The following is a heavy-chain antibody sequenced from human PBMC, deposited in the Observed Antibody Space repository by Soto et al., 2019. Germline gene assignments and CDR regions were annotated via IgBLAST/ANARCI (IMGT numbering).Heavy chain of an antibody. J-gene: IGHJ4*02. V-gene: IGHV4-59*08. CDR3: ARRRYTAMDPFDY. D-gene: IGHD5-18*01. CDR2: IYYSGST. Sequence: PSETLSLTCTVSGGSISSYYWSWIRQPPGKGLEWIGYIYYSGSTNYNPSLKSRVTISVDTSKNQFSLKLSSVTAADTAVYYCARRRYTAMDPFDYWGQGTLVTVSS. CDR1: GGSISSYY.